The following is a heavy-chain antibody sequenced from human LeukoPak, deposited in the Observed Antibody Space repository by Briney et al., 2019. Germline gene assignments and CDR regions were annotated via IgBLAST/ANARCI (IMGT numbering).Heavy chain of an antibody. CDR2: ISWNSGSI. CDR1: GFTFDDYA. CDR3: AKDGDGSGSESPFDY. V-gene: IGHV3-9*01. Sequence: NPGRSLRLSCAASGFTFDDYAMHWVRQAPGKGLEWVSGISWNSGSIGYADSVKGRFTISRDNAKNSLYLQMNSLRAEDTALYYCAKDGDGSGSESPFDYWGQGTLVTVSS. J-gene: IGHJ4*02. D-gene: IGHD3-10*01.